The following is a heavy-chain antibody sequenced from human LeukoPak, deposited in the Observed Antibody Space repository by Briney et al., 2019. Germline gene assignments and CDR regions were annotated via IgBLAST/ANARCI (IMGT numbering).Heavy chain of an antibody. CDR2: ISSNGTTR. Sequence: GGSLRLSCAASGFTFSTYSMNWVRQAPGKGREWVSYISSNGTTRYYADSVKGRFTISRDNAKNSLYLQMNSLRAEDTAVYYCARDAIMDVWGKGTTVTVSS. D-gene: IGHD2-2*01. CDR1: GFTFSTYS. J-gene: IGHJ6*03. V-gene: IGHV3-48*01. CDR3: ARDAIMDV.